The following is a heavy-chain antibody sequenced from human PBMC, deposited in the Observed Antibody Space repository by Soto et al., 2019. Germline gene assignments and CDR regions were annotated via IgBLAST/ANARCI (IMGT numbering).Heavy chain of an antibody. CDR1: GFTFSSYG. V-gene: IGHV3-33*01. J-gene: IGHJ6*02. D-gene: IGHD2-21*01. Sequence: GGSLRLSCAASGFTFSSYGMHWVRQAPGKGLEWVAVIWCDGSNKYYADSVKGRFTISRDNSKNTLYLQMNSLRAEDTAVDYSARGQNASLVASAAPSHVAYYYCMDAWGQGTTVTVSS. CDR3: ARGQNASLVASAAPSHVAYYYCMDA. CDR2: IWCDGSNK.